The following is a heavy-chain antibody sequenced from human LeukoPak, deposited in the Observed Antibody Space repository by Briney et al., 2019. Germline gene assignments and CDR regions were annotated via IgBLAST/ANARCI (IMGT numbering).Heavy chain of an antibody. Sequence: GGSLRLSCTGFGFTFGDYGMSWVRQAPGKGLEWVGFIRNKAYGGTTEYAASVKGRFTISRDDSKCIAYLQMDSLKAEDTAVYYCTSPDHTRDGRDVWGQGTLATVSS. CDR3: TSPDHTRDGRDV. D-gene: IGHD1-14*01. CDR1: GFTFGDYG. CDR2: IRNKAYGGTT. V-gene: IGHV3-49*04. J-gene: IGHJ4*02.